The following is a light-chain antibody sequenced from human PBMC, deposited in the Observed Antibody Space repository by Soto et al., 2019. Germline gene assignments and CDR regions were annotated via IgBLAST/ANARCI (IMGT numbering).Light chain of an antibody. V-gene: IGKV3-20*01. CDR1: QNVTTY. CDR2: GAS. Sequence: EIVLTQSPATLSLSPGDRATLSCRATQNVTTYLAWYQQKPGQAPRLLIYGASSRATGIPDRFSGSGSGTDFTLTISRLEPEDFAVYYCQQYGSSPLTFGGGTKVDIK. J-gene: IGKJ4*01. CDR3: QQYGSSPLT.